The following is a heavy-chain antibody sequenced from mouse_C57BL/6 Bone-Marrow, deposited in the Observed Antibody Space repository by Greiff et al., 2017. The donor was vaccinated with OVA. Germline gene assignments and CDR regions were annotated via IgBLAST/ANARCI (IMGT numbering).Heavy chain of an antibody. CDR2: IDPSDSYT. Sequence: QVQLQQPGAELVKPGASVKLSCKASGYTFTSYWMQWVKQRPGQGLEWIGEIDPSDSYTNYNQKFKGKATLTVDTSSSTAYMQLSSLTSEDSAVYYCAYYYGSRWGQGTTLTVSS. V-gene: IGHV1-50*01. D-gene: IGHD1-1*01. J-gene: IGHJ2*01. CDR3: AYYYGSR. CDR1: GYTFTSYW.